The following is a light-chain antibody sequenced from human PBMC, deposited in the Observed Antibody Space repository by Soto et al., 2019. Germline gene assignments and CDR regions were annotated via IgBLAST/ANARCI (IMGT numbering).Light chain of an antibody. CDR2: DAS. CDR3: QQRSNWPGT. J-gene: IGKJ3*01. Sequence: EIVLTQSPATLSLSPGERATLSCRASQSVSSYLAWYQQKPGQAPRLLIYDASNRATGIPARFSGSGSGTDFPLTISSLEPEDFAVYYCQQRSNWPGTFGPGPKVDIK. V-gene: IGKV3-11*01. CDR1: QSVSSY.